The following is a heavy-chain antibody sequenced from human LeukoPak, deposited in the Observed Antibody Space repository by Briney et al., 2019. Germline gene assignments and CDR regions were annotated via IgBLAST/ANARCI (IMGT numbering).Heavy chain of an antibody. J-gene: IGHJ4*02. V-gene: IGHV4-61*02. D-gene: IGHD3-9*01. CDR3: AREVYDILTGYPR. CDR1: GGSISSGSYY. CDR2: IYTSGST. Sequence: SETLSLTCTVSGGSISSGSYYWSWIRQPAGKGLEWIGRIYTSGSTNYNPSLKSRVTISVDTSKNQFSLKLRSVTAADTAVYYCAREVYDILTGYPRWGQGTLVTVSS.